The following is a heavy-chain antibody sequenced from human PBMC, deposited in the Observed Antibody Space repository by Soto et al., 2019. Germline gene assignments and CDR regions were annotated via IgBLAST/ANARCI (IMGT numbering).Heavy chain of an antibody. CDR1: GYTLTSYG. J-gene: IGHJ5*02. V-gene: IGHV1-46*03. CDR3: ARDNSRTFPAAPGDKKIDSSGWWFDP. Sequence: ASVKVSCKPSGYTLTSYGINWVRQAPGEGPEWMGVINPAGSVTVYALKLQDRVTVTRDTYTSTVYMELNSLTSEDTAIYYCARDNSRTFPAAPGDKKIDSSGWWFDPWGQGTLVTVSS. CDR2: INPAGSVT. D-gene: IGHD6-13*01.